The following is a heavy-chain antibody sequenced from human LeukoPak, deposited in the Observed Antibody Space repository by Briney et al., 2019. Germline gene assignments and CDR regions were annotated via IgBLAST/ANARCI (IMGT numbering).Heavy chain of an antibody. V-gene: IGHV4-59*12. CDR2: IYYSGGT. J-gene: IGHJ4*02. CDR3: ARPHIAAAGTGGD. CDR1: GGYITNNY. Sequence: SETLSLTCTISGGYITNNYWSWIRQPPGKGLEWIGYIYYSGGTNYNPSLKSRVTISVDTSKNQFSLKLSSVTAADTAVYYCARPHIAAAGTGGDWGQGTLVTVSS. D-gene: IGHD6-13*01.